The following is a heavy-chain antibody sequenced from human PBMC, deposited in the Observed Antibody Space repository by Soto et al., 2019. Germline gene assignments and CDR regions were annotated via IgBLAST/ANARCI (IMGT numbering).Heavy chain of an antibody. Sequence: QVQLVQSGAEVKKPGSSVKVSCKASGGTFSSYTISWVRQSPGQGLEWMGRIIPILGIANYAQKFQGRVTITADKSTSTAYMELRSLRSEDTAVYYCARDGWTTVTTRLDYWGQGTLVTVSS. CDR1: GGTFSSYT. CDR3: ARDGWTTVTTRLDY. J-gene: IGHJ4*02. D-gene: IGHD4-17*01. CDR2: IIPILGIA. V-gene: IGHV1-69*08.